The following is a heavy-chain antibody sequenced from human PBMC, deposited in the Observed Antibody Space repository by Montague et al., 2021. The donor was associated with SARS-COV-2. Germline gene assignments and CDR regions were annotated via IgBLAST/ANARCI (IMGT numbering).Heavy chain of an antibody. CDR1: GGSITNNIDY. Sequence: SETLSLTCTVSGGSITNNIDYWAWIRQPPGKGLEWIGSIYYTGNTYYNPSLKSRVTISVVTSKSHFTLKLSSVTAAETAVYYCARLKRYFDSSGSPSAFDFWGQGTMVTVSS. V-gene: IGHV4-39*02. CDR2: IYYTGNT. D-gene: IGHD3-22*01. CDR3: ARLKRYFDSSGSPSAFDF. J-gene: IGHJ3*01.